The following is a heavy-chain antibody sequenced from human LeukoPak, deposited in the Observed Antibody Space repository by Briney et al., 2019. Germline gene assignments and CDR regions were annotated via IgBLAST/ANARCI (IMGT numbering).Heavy chain of an antibody. Sequence: GGSLRLSCVASGFTFRSYGMHWVRQAPGRGLEWVAIIWYDGSNKYYADSVKGRFTISRDNSKNTLYLQMNSLTAEDTALYYCARDHSGSSGWYNDHWGQGTLVTVSS. CDR1: GFTFRSYG. D-gene: IGHD6-19*01. J-gene: IGHJ4*02. CDR3: ARDHSGSSGWYNDH. V-gene: IGHV3-33*01. CDR2: IWYDGSNK.